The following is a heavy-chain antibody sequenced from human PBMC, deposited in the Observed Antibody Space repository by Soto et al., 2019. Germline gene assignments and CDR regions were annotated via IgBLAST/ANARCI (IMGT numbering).Heavy chain of an antibody. Sequence: ASVKVSCKASGGTFSSYAISWVRQAPGQGLEWMGGIIPIFGTANYAQKFQGRVTITADESTSTAYMELSSLRSEDTAVYYCARGRGYSYPTVYYYYGMDVWGQGTTVTVSS. V-gene: IGHV1-69*13. D-gene: IGHD5-18*01. CDR2: IIPIFGTA. J-gene: IGHJ6*02. CDR1: GGTFSSYA. CDR3: ARGRGYSYPTVYYYYGMDV.